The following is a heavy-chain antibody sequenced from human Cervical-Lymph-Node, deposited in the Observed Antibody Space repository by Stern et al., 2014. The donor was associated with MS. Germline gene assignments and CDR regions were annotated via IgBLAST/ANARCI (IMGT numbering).Heavy chain of an antibody. J-gene: IGHJ4*02. Sequence: EVQLEESGGGLVKPWGSLRLSCAASVFTFSSYSMNWVRQAPGKGLEWVASISSGGSYIYYAAPLKGRFTISRDNAKNSLYLQMNSLRAEDTAVYYCARGRGGNYRYYFDYWGQGTLVTVSS. CDR2: ISSGGSYI. V-gene: IGHV3-21*01. D-gene: IGHD4-23*01. CDR3: ARGRGGNYRYYFDY. CDR1: VFTFSSYS.